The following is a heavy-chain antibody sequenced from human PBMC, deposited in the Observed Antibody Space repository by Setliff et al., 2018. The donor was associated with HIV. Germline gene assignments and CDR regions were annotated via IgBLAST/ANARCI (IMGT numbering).Heavy chain of an antibody. D-gene: IGHD6-6*01. CDR1: GFGFSSHA. V-gene: IGHV3-30*04. CDR2: ISDDGSGE. J-gene: IGHJ4*02. CDR3: AKEPSTCLAARPALCGYFDY. Sequence: GGSLRLSCAASGFGFSSHAMHCVRQAPGKGLEWVSMISDDGSGEYYADSVKGRFTISRDNSKNTLYLQMSSLRAEDTAVYYCAKEPSTCLAARPALCGYFDYWGQGTPVTVSS.